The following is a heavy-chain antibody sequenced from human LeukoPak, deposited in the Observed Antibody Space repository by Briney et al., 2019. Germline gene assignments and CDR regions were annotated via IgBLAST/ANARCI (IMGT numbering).Heavy chain of an antibody. CDR2: IYSGGST. D-gene: IGHD1-1*01. V-gene: IGHV3-66*02. CDR3: ARDPYNWNYIDY. CDR1: GLTVSSNY. J-gene: IGHJ4*02. Sequence: PGGSLRLSCAASGLTVSSNYMTWVRQAPGKGLEWVSVIYSGGSTYYADSVKGRSTISRDNYKNTVYLQMNSLRVEDTAVYYCARDPYNWNYIDYWGQGTLVTVSS.